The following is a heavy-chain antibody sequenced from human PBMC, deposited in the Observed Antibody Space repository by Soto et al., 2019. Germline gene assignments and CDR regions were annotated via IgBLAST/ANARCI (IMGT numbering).Heavy chain of an antibody. V-gene: IGHV4-4*07. J-gene: IGHJ4*01. CDR3: ARGLGSGSKSFEY. D-gene: IGHD3-10*01. Sequence: PSQTLSLTCTVSVGSISSYYWSLIRQPGGKGLEWIGRIYTSGSTNYNPSLQSRVTMSVDTSKNKFSLKLSSVTSADTAVYYCARGLGSGSKSFEYGGHGTMVTVSS. CDR2: IYTSGST. CDR1: VGSISSYY.